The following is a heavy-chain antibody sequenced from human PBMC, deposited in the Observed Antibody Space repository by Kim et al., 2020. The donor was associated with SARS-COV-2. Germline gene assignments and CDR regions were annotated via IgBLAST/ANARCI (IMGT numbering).Heavy chain of an antibody. V-gene: IGHV4-59*01. J-gene: IGHJ5*02. D-gene: IGHD3-9*01. CDR3: ARDDYDILT. Sequence: GRTTYPPSLTIRVPISVDTSKNPFSLTLSSVTAADTAVYYCARDDYDILTWGQGTLVTVSS. CDR2: GRT.